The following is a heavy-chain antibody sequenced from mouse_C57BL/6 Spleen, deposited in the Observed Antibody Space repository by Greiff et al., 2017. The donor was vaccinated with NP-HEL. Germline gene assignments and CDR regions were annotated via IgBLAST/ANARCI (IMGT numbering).Heavy chain of an antibody. CDR2: IDPETGGT. D-gene: IGHD3-2*02. CDR1: GYTFTDYE. J-gene: IGHJ4*01. CDR3: TRSLDSSGYGAMDY. Sequence: QVQLQQSGAELVRPGASVTLSCKASGYTFTDYEMHWVKQTPVHGLEWIGAIDPETGGTAYNQKFKGKAILTADKSSSTAYMELRSLTSEDSAVYYCTRSLDSSGYGAMDYWGQGTSVTVSS. V-gene: IGHV1-15*01.